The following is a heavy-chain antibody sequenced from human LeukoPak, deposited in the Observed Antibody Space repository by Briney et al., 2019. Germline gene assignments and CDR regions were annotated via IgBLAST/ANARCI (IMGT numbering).Heavy chain of an antibody. V-gene: IGHV1-18*01. CDR3: ARDCVIGDCGV. D-gene: IGHD2-21*01. Sequence: GASVKVSCKASGYSFTNYGISWVRQAPGQGLEWMGWISAYNGNTNYAQKLQGRVTMTTDTSTSTAYMELSSLRSEDTAVYYCARDCVIGDCGVWGKGTTVTVSS. CDR1: GYSFTNYG. CDR2: ISAYNGNT. J-gene: IGHJ6*04.